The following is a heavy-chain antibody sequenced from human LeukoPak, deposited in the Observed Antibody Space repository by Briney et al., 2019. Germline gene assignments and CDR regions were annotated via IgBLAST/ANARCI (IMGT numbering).Heavy chain of an antibody. J-gene: IGHJ5*02. CDR3: ARGAGGLGYCSSTSCYKVNWFDP. D-gene: IGHD2-2*02. CDR2: INHSGST. Sequence: KPSETLSLTCAVYGGSFGGYYWSWIRQPPGKGLEWIGEINHSGSTNYNPSLKSRVTISVDTSKNQFSLKLSSVTAADTAVYYCARGAGGLGYCSSTSCYKVNWFDPWGQGTLVTVSS. V-gene: IGHV4-34*01. CDR1: GGSFGGYY.